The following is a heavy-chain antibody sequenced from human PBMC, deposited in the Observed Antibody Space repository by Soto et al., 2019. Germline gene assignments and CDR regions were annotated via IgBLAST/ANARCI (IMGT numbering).Heavy chain of an antibody. V-gene: IGHV4-30-4*01. CDR3: MLGSGWKDFDY. D-gene: IGHD3-22*01. CDR2: IFYSGST. J-gene: IGHJ4*02. CDR1: GGSISSGDYY. Sequence: PSETLSLTCTVSGGSISSGDYYWSWIRRPPGKGLEWIGYIFYSGSTYYNPSLKSRLSISVDTSKNQFSLKLSSVTAADTAVYYCMLGSGWKDFDYWGQGTLVTVSS.